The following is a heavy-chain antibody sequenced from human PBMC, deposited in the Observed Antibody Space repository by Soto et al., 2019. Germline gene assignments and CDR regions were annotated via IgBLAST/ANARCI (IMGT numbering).Heavy chain of an antibody. Sequence: QVQLVQSGAEVKKPGSSVKVSCKASGGTFNNYAISWVRQAPGQGLEWMGGIIPIFGAAHYAQKFQGRVTITADESTSTSYMELSSLRSEDTAVYYCARAYCGGDCTRSYYYYSMDVWGQGTTVSVPS. CDR1: GGTFNNYA. J-gene: IGHJ6*02. CDR3: ARAYCGGDCTRSYYYYSMDV. D-gene: IGHD2-21*02. CDR2: IIPIFGAA. V-gene: IGHV1-69*01.